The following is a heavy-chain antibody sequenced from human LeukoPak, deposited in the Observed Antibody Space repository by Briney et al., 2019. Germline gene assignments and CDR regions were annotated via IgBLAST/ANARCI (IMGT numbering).Heavy chain of an antibody. V-gene: IGHV4-59*01. J-gene: IGHJ4*02. CDR3: ARGHSSWEYYFDY. CDR1: GGAINNYY. CDR2: MYYAGST. Sequence: PSETLSLTCTVSGGAINNYYWSWVRQPPGKGLEGRGDMYYAGSTNYNPSLRSLATKSVDTSTNQFSLTLTSVTAADTDVYYCARGHSSWEYYFDYWGQGTLVTVSS. D-gene: IGHD6-13*01.